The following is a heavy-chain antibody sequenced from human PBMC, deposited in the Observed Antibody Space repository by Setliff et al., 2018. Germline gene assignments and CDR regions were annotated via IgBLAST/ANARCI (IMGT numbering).Heavy chain of an antibody. CDR2: IGHTGSI. CDR3: ARVPDFDWSQVDY. V-gene: IGHV4-38-2*02. J-gene: IGHJ4*02. D-gene: IGHD3-9*01. Sequence: SETLSLTCTVSGYSISSGYIWGWIRQPPGKGLEWVGNIGHTGSINYNPSLKSRLTISRDTSKNQFSLKVNSVTAADTAVYYCARVPDFDWSQVDYWGQGTLVTVSS. CDR1: GYSISSGYI.